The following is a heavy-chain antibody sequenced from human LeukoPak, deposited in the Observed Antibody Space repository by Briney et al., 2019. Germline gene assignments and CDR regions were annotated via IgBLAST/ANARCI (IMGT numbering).Heavy chain of an antibody. CDR1: GFTFSSYS. V-gene: IGHV3-23*01. D-gene: IGHD3-22*01. CDR3: AKGSSGYFFDL. CDR2: ISNDGGGT. Sequence: GGSLRLSCAASGFTFSSYSMNWVRQAPGKGLEWVSAISNDGGGTTYADFVKGRFSVSRDNSKNTLFLQMNSLRAEDTALYYCAKGSSGYFFDLWGQGTLVTVSS. J-gene: IGHJ4*02.